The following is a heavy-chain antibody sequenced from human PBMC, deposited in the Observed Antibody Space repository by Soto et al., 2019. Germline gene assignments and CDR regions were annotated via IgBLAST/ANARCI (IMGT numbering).Heavy chain of an antibody. J-gene: IGHJ4*02. D-gene: IGHD7-27*01. CDR3: VRDLLGSGGHFDY. CDR1: GFIFSSFG. CDR2: IWYDGSNT. V-gene: IGHV3-33*01. Sequence: PGGSLRLSCAASGFIFSSFGMHWVRQAPGKGLEWVAHIWYDGSNTYYADSVKGRFTISRDNSRNTVYLQMNSLRAEDTAVDHCVRDLLGSGGHFDYWGQGTPVTVSS.